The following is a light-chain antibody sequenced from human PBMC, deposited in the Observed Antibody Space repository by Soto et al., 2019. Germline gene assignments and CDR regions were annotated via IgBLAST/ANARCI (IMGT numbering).Light chain of an antibody. V-gene: IGLV2-14*01. CDR1: SSDVGGYNY. CDR2: GVA. Sequence: QSALTQPASVSGSPGQSITISCTGTSSDVGGYNYVSWYQQLPGKAPKLMIYGVANRPSGVSSRFSGSKSGNTASLTISGLQAEDETDYYCSSYTSSGHYVFGTGTKLTVL. J-gene: IGLJ1*01. CDR3: SSYTSSGHYV.